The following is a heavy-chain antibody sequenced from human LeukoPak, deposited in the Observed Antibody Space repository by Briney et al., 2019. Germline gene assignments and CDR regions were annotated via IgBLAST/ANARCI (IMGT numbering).Heavy chain of an antibody. CDR2: ILYSGTA. J-gene: IGHJ5*02. CDR1: GGSISHSNYF. V-gene: IGHV4-39*07. D-gene: IGHD4-17*01. Sequence: TETLSLTCSVSGGSISHSNYFWSWVRQPPGKGLEWIAYILYSGTAYYNPSLKSRVTISVDTSKNQFSLKLSSVTAADTAVYYCARKSSVTTVINWFDPWGQGTLVTVSS. CDR3: ARKSSVTTVINWFDP.